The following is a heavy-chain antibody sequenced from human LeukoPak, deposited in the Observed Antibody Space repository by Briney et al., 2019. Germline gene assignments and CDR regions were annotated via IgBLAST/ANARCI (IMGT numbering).Heavy chain of an antibody. V-gene: IGHV1-2*02. Sequence: ASVNVSCKVSGYTFTSYYMHWVRHAPGQVREWMGWINPNSGGTNYAQKFQGRVTMARDTSISTAYMELSRLRSDDTGVYYCARGGVTIFGVAPIDYWGQGTLVTVSS. J-gene: IGHJ4*02. CDR1: GYTFTSYY. CDR2: INPNSGGT. CDR3: ARGGVTIFGVAPIDY. D-gene: IGHD3-3*01.